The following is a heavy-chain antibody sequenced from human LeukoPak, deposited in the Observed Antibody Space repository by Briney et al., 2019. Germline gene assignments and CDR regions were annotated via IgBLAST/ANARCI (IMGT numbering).Heavy chain of an antibody. CDR3: ARELGYCSSTSCYSYYYYGMDV. J-gene: IGHJ6*02. Sequence: GGSLRLSCTASGFTVNNNYMSWVRQAPGKGLEWVSSISSSSGYIYYADSVKGRFTISRDNAKNSLYLQMNSLRAEDTAVYYCARELGYCSSTSCYSYYYYGMDVWGQGTTVTVSS. CDR2: ISSSSGYI. D-gene: IGHD2-2*02. V-gene: IGHV3-21*01. CDR1: GFTVNNNY.